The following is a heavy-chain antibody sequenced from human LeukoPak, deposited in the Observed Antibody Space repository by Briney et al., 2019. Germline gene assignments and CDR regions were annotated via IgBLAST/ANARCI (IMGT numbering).Heavy chain of an antibody. J-gene: IGHJ4*02. CDR3: AREEGYGSGGLDY. CDR1: GGSISSSSYY. CDR2: IYYSGST. V-gene: IGHV4-39*02. D-gene: IGHD3-10*01. Sequence: PSETLSLTCIVSGGSISSSSYYWGWIRQPPGQGLEWIGSIYYSGSTYYNPSLKSRVTISVDTSKNQFSLKLSSVTAADTALYYCAREEGYGSGGLDYWGQGTLVTVSS.